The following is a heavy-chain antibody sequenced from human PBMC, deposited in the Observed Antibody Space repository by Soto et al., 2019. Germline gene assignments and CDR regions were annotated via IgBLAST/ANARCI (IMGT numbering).Heavy chain of an antibody. CDR2: IYYDGTT. D-gene: IGHD2-8*02. CDR3: ALQVTGLMSYAYDL. V-gene: IGHV4-59*08. J-gene: IGHJ3*01. Sequence: PSETLSLTCTVSGGSIGGYYWAWVRQPPEKGLEWIGFIYYDGTTSSNPSLNSRVTLSVDTSKNQFSLKLNSVAAADTAIYYCALQVTGLMSYAYDLWGQGTMVTVSS. CDR1: GGSIGGYY.